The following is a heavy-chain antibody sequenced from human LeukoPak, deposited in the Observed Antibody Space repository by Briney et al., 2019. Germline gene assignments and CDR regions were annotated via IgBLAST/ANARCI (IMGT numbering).Heavy chain of an antibody. CDR2: ITKYDGRL. J-gene: IGHJ4*02. CDR3: AKDHSADGWPTFEY. V-gene: IGHV3-23*01. Sequence: QPGGSLRLSCAVSGFGVHTFAMSWVRQAPGKGLEWLASITKYDGRLYYADSVRGRFTNSRDTSQNELYLQMNSLRVDDSAIYYCAKDHSADGWPTFEYWGRGTLVTVSS. D-gene: IGHD5-24*01. CDR1: GFGVHTFA.